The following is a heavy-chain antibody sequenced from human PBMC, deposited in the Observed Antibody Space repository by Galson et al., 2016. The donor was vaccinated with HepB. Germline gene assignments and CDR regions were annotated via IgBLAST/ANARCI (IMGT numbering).Heavy chain of an antibody. Sequence: TLSLTCTVSGGSINSGACYWSWTRQHPGKGLEWIGYIYYSGSTYYDPSLKSRLTISVDTSKNQFSLKLSSVTAADTAVYYCARDPGSGSGSPSWFYGMDVWGKGTTVTVSS. CDR3: ARDPGSGSGSPSWFYGMDV. V-gene: IGHV4-31*03. CDR2: IYYSGST. D-gene: IGHD3-10*01. CDR1: GGSINSGACY. J-gene: IGHJ6*04.